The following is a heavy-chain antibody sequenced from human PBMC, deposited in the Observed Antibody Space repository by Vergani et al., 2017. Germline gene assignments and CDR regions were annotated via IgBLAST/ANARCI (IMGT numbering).Heavy chain of an antibody. CDR2: ISGSGGST. V-gene: IGHV3-23*01. Sequence: EVQLLESGGGLVQPGGSLRLSCAASGFTFSSYAMSWVRQAPGKGLEWVSAISGSGGSTYYADSVKGRFTISRDNSKNTLYLQMNSLRAEDTAVYYCASGEYYDSGRQDAFDIWGQGTMVTVSS. CDR3: ASGEYYDSGRQDAFDI. CDR1: GFTFSSYA. D-gene: IGHD3-22*01. J-gene: IGHJ3*02.